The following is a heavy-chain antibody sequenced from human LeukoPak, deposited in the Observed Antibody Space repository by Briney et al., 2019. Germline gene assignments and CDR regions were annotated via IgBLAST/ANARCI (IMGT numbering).Heavy chain of an antibody. CDR3: ARVGITMVRGVIITLAHYYYYYGMDV. Sequence: QPGGSLRLSCAASGFTFSDYWMHWVRQAPGKGLEWVAVISYDGSNKYYADSVKGRFTISRDNSKNTLYLQMNSLRAEDTAVYYCARVGITMVRGVIITLAHYYYYYGMDVWGQGTTVTVSS. J-gene: IGHJ6*02. CDR2: ISYDGSNK. V-gene: IGHV3-30-3*01. CDR1: GFTFSDYW. D-gene: IGHD3-10*01.